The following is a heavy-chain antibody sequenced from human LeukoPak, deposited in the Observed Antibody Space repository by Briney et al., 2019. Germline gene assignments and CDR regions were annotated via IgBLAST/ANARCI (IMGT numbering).Heavy chain of an antibody. Sequence: PGGSLRLSCEASGFGFSSYWMTWVRRTPGKGLEWVANIKQDGSEKYYLDSVKGRFTISRDNAKISVYLQMNSLRAEDTAVYYCAREDYYGSGNYVAWGGAFDVWGQGTTVIVSS. CDR2: IKQDGSEK. CDR3: AREDYYGSGNYVAWGGAFDV. V-gene: IGHV3-7*01. CDR1: GFGFSSYW. D-gene: IGHD3-10*01. J-gene: IGHJ3*01.